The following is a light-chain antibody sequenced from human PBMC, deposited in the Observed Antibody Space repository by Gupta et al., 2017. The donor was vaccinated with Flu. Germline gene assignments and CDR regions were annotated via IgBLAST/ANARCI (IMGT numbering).Light chain of an antibody. CDR1: QSVSSY. Sequence: EIVLTQSPATLSLSPGDRATLSCRASQSVSSYLAWYQQKPGQAPRLLIYDASNRATGIPARFSGSGSGTDFTLTISSLEPEDFAVYYCQQRANWLPGLIFGGGTKVEIE. CDR3: QQRANWLPGLI. J-gene: IGKJ4*01. V-gene: IGKV3-11*01. CDR2: DAS.